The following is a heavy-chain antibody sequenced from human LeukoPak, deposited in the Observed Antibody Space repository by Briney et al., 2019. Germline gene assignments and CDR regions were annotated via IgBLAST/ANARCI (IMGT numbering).Heavy chain of an antibody. Sequence: SETLSLTCTVSGVSISSYSWSWIRQPPGKALEWIGYIYYSESTNYNPSLKSRVTISVDTSKNQFSLKLSSVTAADTAVYYCARGVPYYYGSGNWFDPWGQGTLVTVSS. J-gene: IGHJ5*02. V-gene: IGHV4-59*12. CDR2: IYYSEST. CDR3: ARGVPYYYGSGNWFDP. D-gene: IGHD3-10*01. CDR1: GVSISSYS.